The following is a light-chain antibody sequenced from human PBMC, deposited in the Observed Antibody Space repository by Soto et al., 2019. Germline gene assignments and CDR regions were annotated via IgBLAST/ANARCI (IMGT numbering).Light chain of an antibody. CDR2: NND. J-gene: IGLJ2*01. V-gene: IGLV1-44*01. CDR3: AAWDDSLSGVL. CDR1: NANIGGNT. Sequence: QSVLIQPPSASGTPGQSVTISCSASNANIGGNTVTWFQQIPGTAPKLLLFNNDQRPSGVPDRFSGSKSGASASLAISGLQSEDEADYYCAAWDDSLSGVLFGGGTEVTVL.